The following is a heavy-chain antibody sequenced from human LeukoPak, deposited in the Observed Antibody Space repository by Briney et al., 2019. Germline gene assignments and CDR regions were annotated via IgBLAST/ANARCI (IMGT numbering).Heavy chain of an antibody. CDR3: ASYSYYYDSSGYFDY. Sequence: SETLSLACTVSGGSISSYYWSWIRQPPGKGLEWIGYIYYSGSTNYNPSLKSRVTISVDTSKNQFSLKLSSVTAADTAVYYCASYSYYYDSSGYFDYWGQGTLVTVSS. CDR1: GGSISSYY. CDR2: IYYSGST. V-gene: IGHV4-59*01. J-gene: IGHJ4*02. D-gene: IGHD3-22*01.